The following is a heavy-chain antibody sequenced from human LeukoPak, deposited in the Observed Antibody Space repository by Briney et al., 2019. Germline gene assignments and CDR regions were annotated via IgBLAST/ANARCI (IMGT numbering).Heavy chain of an antibody. D-gene: IGHD3-22*01. CDR1: GFTFRSYR. J-gene: IGHJ5*02. Sequence: GGPLSLFCAASGFTFRSYRMLWLRQAPGKGLEWVSYISSSSSTIYYADSVKGRFTISRDNAKNSLYLQMNSLRAEDTAVYYCARTLLYYYDSSGLHPWGQGTLVTVSS. V-gene: IGHV3-48*01. CDR2: ISSSSSTI. CDR3: ARTLLYYYDSSGLHP.